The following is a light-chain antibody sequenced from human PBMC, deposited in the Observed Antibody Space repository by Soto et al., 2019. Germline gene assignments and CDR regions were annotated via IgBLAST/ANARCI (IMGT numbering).Light chain of an antibody. CDR3: QQYDSFSVT. J-gene: IGKJ5*01. CDR1: QSISIW. V-gene: IGKV1-5*01. Sequence: DIHMTPSHSTLSVSVGDIAPITCRASQSISIWLAWYQQKPGKAPKLLIYDASSLESGVPSRFSGSGSGTEFRLTISTMQPDDFATYYCQQYDSFSVTCGQGTRREI. CDR2: DAS.